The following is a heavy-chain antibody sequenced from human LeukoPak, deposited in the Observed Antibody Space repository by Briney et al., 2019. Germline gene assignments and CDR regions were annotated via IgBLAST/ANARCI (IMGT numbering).Heavy chain of an antibody. CDR2: ISAYNGNT. D-gene: IGHD1-26*01. J-gene: IGHJ6*02. CDR3: ARSGSYYYDPGYYYYYGMDV. Sequence: ASVKVSCKASGYTFTSYGISWVRQAPGQGLEWMGWISAYNGNTNYAQKLQGRVTMATDTSTSTAYMELRSLRSDDTAVYYCARSGSYYYDPGYYYYYGMDVWGQGTTVTVSS. CDR1: GYTFTSYG. V-gene: IGHV1-18*01.